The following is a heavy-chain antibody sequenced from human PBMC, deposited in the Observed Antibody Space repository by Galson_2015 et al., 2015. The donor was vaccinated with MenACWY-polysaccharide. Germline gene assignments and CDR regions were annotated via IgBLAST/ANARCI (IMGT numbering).Heavy chain of an antibody. V-gene: IGHV2-5*02. CDR3: AHRLSGTEWYVYFFDY. Sequence: PALVKPTQPLTLPCTFSGFSLRTSNVGVGWVRQPPGKALEWLAVVFWDDDKRYNPSLKSRVTITKDTSKNQVVLKMTNMEPEDTATYYCAHRLSGTEWYVYFFDYWGQGTLVTVSS. CDR2: VFWDDDK. D-gene: IGHD3-3*01. J-gene: IGHJ4*02. CDR1: GFSLRTSNVG.